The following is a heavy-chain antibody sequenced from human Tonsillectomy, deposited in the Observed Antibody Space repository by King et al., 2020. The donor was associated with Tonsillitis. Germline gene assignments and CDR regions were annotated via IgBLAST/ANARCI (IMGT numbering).Heavy chain of an antibody. D-gene: IGHD3-22*01. Sequence: VQLVESGGGLVKPGGSLRLSCAASGFTLSIYSMNWVRQAPGKGLEWVSSITSSSNYADSLKGRFTISRDNAKNSLYLQMNSPRAEDTAVYYCARRRSYYDSSGYYYEDGFDIWGQGTMITVSS. CDR3: ARRRSYYDSSGYYYEDGFDI. CDR1: GFTLSIYS. V-gene: IGHV3-21*01. J-gene: IGHJ3*02. CDR2: ITSSS.